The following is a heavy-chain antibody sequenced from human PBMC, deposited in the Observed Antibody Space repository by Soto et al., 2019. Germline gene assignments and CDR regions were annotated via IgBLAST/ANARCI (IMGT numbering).Heavy chain of an antibody. Sequence: GGSLRLSCAASGFTFSSYAMSWVRQAPGKGLEWVSAISGSGGSTYYADSVKGRFTISRDNSKNTLYLQMNSLRAEDTAVYYCAKDLIVVVVAATLEGAFDIWGQGTMVTVSS. J-gene: IGHJ3*02. CDR1: GFTFSSYA. D-gene: IGHD2-15*01. V-gene: IGHV3-23*01. CDR3: AKDLIVVVVAATLEGAFDI. CDR2: ISGSGGST.